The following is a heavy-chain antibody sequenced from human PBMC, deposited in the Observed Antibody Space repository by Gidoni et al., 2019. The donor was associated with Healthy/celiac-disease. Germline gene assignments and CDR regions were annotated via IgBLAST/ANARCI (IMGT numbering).Heavy chain of an antibody. CDR2: ISAYNGKT. Sequence: QVQLVQSGAEVKKPGASVKVSCKASGYPFTSYGSSGVRQAPGQGLEWMGWISAYNGKTNYAQKLQGRVTMTTDTSTSTAYMELRSLRSDDTAVYYCARKAGPNWEGKGWFDPWGQGTLVTVSS. CDR3: ARKAGPNWEGKGWFDP. CDR1: GYPFTSYG. J-gene: IGHJ5*02. D-gene: IGHD7-27*01. V-gene: IGHV1-18*01.